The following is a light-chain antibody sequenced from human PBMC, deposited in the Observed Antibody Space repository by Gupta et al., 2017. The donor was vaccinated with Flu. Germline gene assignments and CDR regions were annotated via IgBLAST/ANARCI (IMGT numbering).Light chain of an antibody. CDR2: DAS. CDR1: QDISNY. V-gene: IGKV1-33*01. Sequence: IQMTQSPSSLSASVGDRVTITCQASQDISNYLNWYQQKPGKAPKLLIYDASNLETGVPSRFSGSGSGTDFTFTISSLQPEDIATYYCQQYDNSLTFGGGTKVEIK. J-gene: IGKJ4*01. CDR3: QQYDNSLT.